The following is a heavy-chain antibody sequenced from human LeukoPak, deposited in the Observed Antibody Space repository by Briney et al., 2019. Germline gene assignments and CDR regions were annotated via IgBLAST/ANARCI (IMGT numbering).Heavy chain of an antibody. D-gene: IGHD5-18*01. CDR3: ATPLLISYGSRHAFDI. CDR1: GYTLTGLS. Sequence: GASVKVSCKVSGYTLTGLSMHWVRQATGKGLEWMGGFDPEDGETIYAQKFQGRVTMTEDTSTDTAYMELSSLRSEDTAVYYCATPLLISYGSRHAFDIWGQGTMVTVSS. J-gene: IGHJ3*02. V-gene: IGHV1-24*01. CDR2: FDPEDGET.